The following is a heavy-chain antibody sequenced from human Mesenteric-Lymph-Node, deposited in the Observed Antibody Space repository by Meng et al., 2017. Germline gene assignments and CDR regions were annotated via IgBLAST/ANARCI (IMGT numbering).Heavy chain of an antibody. J-gene: IGHJ4*02. Sequence: QVQLVQSGAEVKKPGAGGKVSWKASGYTFTGYYIHWVRQAPGQGLEWMGRINLNSGGTNYAQKFQGRVTMTWDTSISAAQMELSSLRSDDTAVYYCAAFYYESSGYFRADYWGQGSLVTVSS. V-gene: IGHV1-2*06. CDR3: AAFYYESSGYFRADY. D-gene: IGHD3-22*01. CDR2: INLNSGGT. CDR1: GYTFTGYY.